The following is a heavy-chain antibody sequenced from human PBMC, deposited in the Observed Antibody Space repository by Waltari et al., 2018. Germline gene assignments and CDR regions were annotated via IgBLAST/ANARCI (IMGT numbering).Heavy chain of an antibody. CDR1: GGSISSSTFY. CDR3: ARLPLNYAVDV. D-gene: IGHD3-9*01. CDR2: IYYSGTT. Sequence: QLQMQESGSGLVKPSETLSLTCTVSGGSISSSTFYWGWIRQTPGQGLECIGSIYYSGTTNHNPSLKSRLTISIDTSQNQFSLKLYSVTAADTAVYYCARLPLNYAVDVWGQGTTVTVSS. J-gene: IGHJ6*02. V-gene: IGHV4-39*07.